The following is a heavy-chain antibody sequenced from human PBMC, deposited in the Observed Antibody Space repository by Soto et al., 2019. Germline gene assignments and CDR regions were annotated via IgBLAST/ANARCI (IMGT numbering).Heavy chain of an antibody. J-gene: IGHJ4*02. D-gene: IGHD2-21*02. Sequence: QVQLVQSGAEVKKPGSSVKVSCKASGGTFSSYAISWVRQAPGQGLEWMGGIIPIFGTANYAQEFQGRVTITADESTSTAYMELSSLRSEDTAVYYCASGGAYCGGDCYHYWGQGTLVTVSS. CDR2: IIPIFGTA. CDR1: GGTFSSYA. V-gene: IGHV1-69*01. CDR3: ASGGAYCGGDCYHY.